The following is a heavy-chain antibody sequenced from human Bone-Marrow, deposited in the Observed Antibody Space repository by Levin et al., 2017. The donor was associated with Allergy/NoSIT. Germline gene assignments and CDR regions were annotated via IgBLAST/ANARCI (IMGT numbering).Heavy chain of an antibody. Sequence: GASVKVSCKASGYTFSTYDITWVRQATGQGLEWVGWMNPNSGNTGYAQRFQGRVTMTRDTSISTAYMELSSLTSEDTGVYYCARAVRNQLVSDVWGQGTTVSVSS. D-gene: IGHD2-2*01. V-gene: IGHV1-8*01. CDR2: MNPNSGNT. CDR3: ARAVRNQLVSDV. CDR1: GYTFSTYD. J-gene: IGHJ6*02.